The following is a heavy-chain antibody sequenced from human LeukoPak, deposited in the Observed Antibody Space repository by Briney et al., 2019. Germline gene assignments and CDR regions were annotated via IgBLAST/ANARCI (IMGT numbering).Heavy chain of an antibody. J-gene: IGHJ4*02. CDR2: ISYDGSNK. V-gene: IGHV3-30-3*01. Sequence: PGGSLRLSCAASGFTFSSYAMHWVRQAPGKGLEWVAVISYDGSNKYYADSVKGRFTISRDNAGNSLYLQMSSLRAEDTAVYYCARRAASGRYFDYWGQGTPVTVSS. D-gene: IGHD6-13*01. CDR1: GFTFSSYA. CDR3: ARRAASGRYFDY.